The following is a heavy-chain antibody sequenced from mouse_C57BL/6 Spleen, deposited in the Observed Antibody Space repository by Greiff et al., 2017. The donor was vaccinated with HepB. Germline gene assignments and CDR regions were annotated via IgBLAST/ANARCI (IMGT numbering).Heavy chain of an antibody. J-gene: IGHJ3*01. Sequence: EVKVEESGPGLVKPSQSLSLTCSVTGYSITSGYYWNWIRQFPGNKLEWMGYISYDGSNNYNPSLKNRISITRDTSKNQFFLKLNSVTTEDTATYYCARERFYLGFAYWGQGTLVTVSA. CDR2: ISYDGSN. CDR1: GYSITSGYY. V-gene: IGHV3-6*01. CDR3: ARERFYLGFAY. D-gene: IGHD2-1*01.